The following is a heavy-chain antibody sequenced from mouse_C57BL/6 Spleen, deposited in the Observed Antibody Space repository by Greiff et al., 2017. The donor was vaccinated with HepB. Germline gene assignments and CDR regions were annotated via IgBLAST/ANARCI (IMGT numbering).Heavy chain of an antibody. D-gene: IGHD1-1*01. V-gene: IGHV1-59*01. CDR3: SRNYYGSSYYAMDY. J-gene: IGHJ4*01. CDR1: GYTFTSYR. CDR2: IDPSDSYT. Sequence: QVQLQQPGAELVRPGTSVKLSCKASGYTFTSYRMHWVKQRPGQGLEWIGVIDPSDSYTNYNQKFKGKATLTVDTSSSTAYMQLSSLTSEDSAVYYCSRNYYGSSYYAMDYWGQGTSVTVSS.